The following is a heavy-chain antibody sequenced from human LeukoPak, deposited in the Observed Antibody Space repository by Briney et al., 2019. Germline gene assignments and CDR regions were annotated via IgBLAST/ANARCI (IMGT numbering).Heavy chain of an antibody. J-gene: IGHJ4*02. CDR3: ARDKNDWLFDY. CDR1: GFTFTRFA. Sequence: GGSLRLSCAASGFTFTRFAMHWVRQAPGKGLERVAVISSHGNNRDYADSVKGRFTVSRDNSKNTLYLQMDRLRAEDTAVYYCARDKNDWLFDYWGQGTLVTVSS. V-gene: IGHV3-30-3*01. D-gene: IGHD1-1*01. CDR2: ISSHGNNR.